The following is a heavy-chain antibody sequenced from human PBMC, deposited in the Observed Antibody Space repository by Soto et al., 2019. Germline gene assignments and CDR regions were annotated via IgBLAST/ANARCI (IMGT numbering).Heavy chain of an antibody. V-gene: IGHV3-21*01. J-gene: IGHJ4*02. CDR3: VRARATDIRPKY. Sequence: GGSLTRSCAASGFTCSLYAMIWVRQAPGKWLWWVSSVSSGSSYIYSADSLKGRFTISRHDANNSLYLQMNSLRADDTAIYYCVRARATDIRPKYSGQGSLDNVST. D-gene: IGHD1-1*01. CDR2: VSSGSSYI. CDR1: GFTCSLYA.